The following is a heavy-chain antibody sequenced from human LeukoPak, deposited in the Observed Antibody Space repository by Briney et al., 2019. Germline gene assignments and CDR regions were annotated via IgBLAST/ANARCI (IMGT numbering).Heavy chain of an antibody. D-gene: IGHD2-2*01. CDR2: ISGSGGST. Sequence: GRSLRLSCAASGFTFSSYAMSWVRQAPGKGLEWVSAISGSGGSTYYADSVKGRFTISRDNSKNTLYLQMNSLRAEDTAVYYCAKGCIPAAKDKDYYYMDVWGKGTTVTVSS. CDR3: AKGCIPAAKDKDYYYMDV. V-gene: IGHV3-23*01. J-gene: IGHJ6*03. CDR1: GFTFSSYA.